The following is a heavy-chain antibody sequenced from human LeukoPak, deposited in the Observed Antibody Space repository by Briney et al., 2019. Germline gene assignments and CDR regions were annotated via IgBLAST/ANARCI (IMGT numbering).Heavy chain of an antibody. V-gene: IGHV4-61*08. D-gene: IGHD5-24*01. CDR3: ARVNRSVETRGAFDI. CDR2: IYYSGST. Sequence: SQTLSLTCTVFGDSISSGGYYWSWIRQPPGKGLEWIGYIYYSGSTNYNPSLKSRVTISVDTSKNQFSLKLSSVTAADTAVYYCARVNRSVETRGAFDIWGQGTMVTVSS. CDR1: GDSISSGGYY. J-gene: IGHJ3*02.